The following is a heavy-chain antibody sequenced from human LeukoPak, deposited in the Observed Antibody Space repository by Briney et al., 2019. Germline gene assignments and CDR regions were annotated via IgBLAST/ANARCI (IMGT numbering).Heavy chain of an antibody. Sequence: GASVKVSCKASGYTFTGYYTHWVRQAPGQGLEWMGWINPNSGGTNYAQKFQGRVTMTRDTSISTAYMELSRLRSDDTAVYYCARDQWQWLGDYYYYYMDVWGKGTTVTVSS. CDR1: GYTFTGYY. CDR3: ARDQWQWLGDYYYYYMDV. J-gene: IGHJ6*03. V-gene: IGHV1-2*02. D-gene: IGHD6-19*01. CDR2: INPNSGGT.